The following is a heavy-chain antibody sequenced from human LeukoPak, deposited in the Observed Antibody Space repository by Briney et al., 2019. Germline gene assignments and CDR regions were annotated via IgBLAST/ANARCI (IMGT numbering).Heavy chain of an antibody. Sequence: ASVKVSCKASGYTFTNYGISWVRQAPGQGLEWMGWVSAYNGNTNYAQKYQARVTMTTDTSTSTAYMELRSLRSDDTAVYYCARNRRAMTTVTPEFDYWGQGTLVTVSS. CDR3: ARNRRAMTTVTPEFDY. D-gene: IGHD4-17*01. V-gene: IGHV1-18*01. J-gene: IGHJ4*02. CDR2: VSAYNGNT. CDR1: GYTFTNYG.